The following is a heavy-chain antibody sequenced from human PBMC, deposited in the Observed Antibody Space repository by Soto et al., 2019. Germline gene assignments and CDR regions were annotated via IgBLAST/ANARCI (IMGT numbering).Heavy chain of an antibody. CDR3: ARASDYDFWSGYSTSEFYMDV. D-gene: IGHD3-3*01. CDR2: IIPILGIA. J-gene: IGHJ6*03. Sequence: ASVKVSCKASGGTFSSYTISWARQAPGQGLEWMGRIIPILGIANYAQKFQGRVTITADKSTSTAYMELSSLRSEDTAMYYCARASDYDFWSGYSTSEFYMDVWSKGTTVTVSS. V-gene: IGHV1-69*02. CDR1: GGTFSSYT.